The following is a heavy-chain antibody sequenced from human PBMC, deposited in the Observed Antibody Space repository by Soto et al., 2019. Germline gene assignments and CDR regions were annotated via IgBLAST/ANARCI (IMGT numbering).Heavy chain of an antibody. CDR1: GFTFSDHY. CDR3: ARVSWGDNDAFDI. D-gene: IGHD1-26*01. J-gene: IGHJ3*02. Sequence: GGSLRVSCAASGFTFSDHYMDWVRQAPGKGLEWVGRIRNKPNSYTTEYAASVKGRFTISRDDSKNSLYLQMNSLKTEDTAVYYCARVSWGDNDAFDIWGQGTMVTVSS. V-gene: IGHV3-72*01. CDR2: IRNKPNSYTT.